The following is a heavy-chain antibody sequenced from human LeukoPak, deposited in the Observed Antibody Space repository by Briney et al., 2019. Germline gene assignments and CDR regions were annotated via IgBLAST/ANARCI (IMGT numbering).Heavy chain of an antibody. Sequence: SETLSLTCTVSGGSISSSSYYWGWIRQPPGKGLEWIGSIYYSGSTYYNPSLKSRVTISVDTSKNQFSLKLSSVTAADTAVYYCASSRHGDYVEGYYFDYWGQGTLVTVSS. CDR2: IYYSGST. CDR3: ASSRHGDYVEGYYFDY. D-gene: IGHD4-17*01. CDR1: GGSISSSSYY. J-gene: IGHJ4*02. V-gene: IGHV4-39*01.